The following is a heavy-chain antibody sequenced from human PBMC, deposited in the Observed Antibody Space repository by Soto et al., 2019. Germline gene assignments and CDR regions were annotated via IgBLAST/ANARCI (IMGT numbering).Heavy chain of an antibody. J-gene: IGHJ4*02. Sequence: PSETLSLTCTVSGGSISSGGYYWSWIRQYPGKGLEWIGYVYYSGGTHYNPSLQSRVTVSVDTSRNQFSLRLTSVTAADTAVYYCARDSAWYYFDSWGQGTLVTVSS. CDR2: VYYSGGT. V-gene: IGHV4-31*03. D-gene: IGHD2-8*02. CDR1: GGSISSGGYY. CDR3: ARDSAWYYFDS.